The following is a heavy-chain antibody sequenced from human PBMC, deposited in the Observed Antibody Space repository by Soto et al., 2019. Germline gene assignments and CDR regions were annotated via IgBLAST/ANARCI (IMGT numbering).Heavy chain of an antibody. CDR2: IYYSGST. Sequence: QLQLQESGPGLVKPSETLALTCTVSGGSISSSSYYWGWIRQPPGKGLEWIGGIYYSGSTYYTPSLKSRVNITVDTSMNQLSLKLSSVTAADTAVYYCARSDFDWPRLGHWGKGTLVTVSS. V-gene: IGHV4-39*01. CDR3: ARSDFDWPRLGH. CDR1: GGSISSSSYY. J-gene: IGHJ1*01. D-gene: IGHD3-9*01.